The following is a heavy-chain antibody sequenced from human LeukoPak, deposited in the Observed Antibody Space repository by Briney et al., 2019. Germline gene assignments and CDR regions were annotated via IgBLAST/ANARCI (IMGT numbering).Heavy chain of an antibody. V-gene: IGHV4-34*01. CDR2: INHSGDT. CDR1: GGSFSGYY. D-gene: IGHD1-26*01. Sequence: SETLSLTCAVYGGSFSGYYWSWIRQPPGKGLEWIGEINHSGDTNSNPSLKSRVTVSVDTSKNQFSLRLNSVTAADTAVYYCARSLPRSLEGWFDPWGQGTLVTVSS. CDR3: ARSLPRSLEGWFDP. J-gene: IGHJ5*02.